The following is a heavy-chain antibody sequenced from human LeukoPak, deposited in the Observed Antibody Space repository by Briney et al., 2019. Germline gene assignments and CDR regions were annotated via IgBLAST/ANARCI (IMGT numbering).Heavy chain of an antibody. CDR3: AKDGSSSYGGTTGFDY. J-gene: IGHJ4*02. V-gene: IGHV3-9*03. D-gene: IGHD4-23*01. CDR1: GFTFDDYA. CDR2: ICWNSGSI. Sequence: PGRSLRLSCAASGFTFDDYAMHWVRQAPGKGLEWVSGICWNSGSIGYADSVKGRFTISRDNAKNSLYLQMNSLRAEDMALYYCAKDGSSSYGGTTGFDYWGQGTLVTVSS.